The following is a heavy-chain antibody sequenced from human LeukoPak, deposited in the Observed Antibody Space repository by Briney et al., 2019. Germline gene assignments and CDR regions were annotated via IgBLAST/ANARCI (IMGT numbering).Heavy chain of an antibody. J-gene: IGHJ4*02. CDR2: INTDGSTT. CDR1: GFTFSSYW. Sequence: GGSLRLFCAASGFTFSSYWMHWVRQAPGKGLVWVSRINTDGSTTNYADSVKGRFTVSRDNAKNTLYLQMNSLRAEDTAMYYCARGDGSGSYRDTFDYWGRGTLVTVSS. D-gene: IGHD3-10*01. CDR3: ARGDGSGSYRDTFDY. V-gene: IGHV3-74*01.